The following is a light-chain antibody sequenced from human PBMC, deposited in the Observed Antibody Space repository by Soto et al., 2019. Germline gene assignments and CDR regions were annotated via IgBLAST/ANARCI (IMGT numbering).Light chain of an antibody. CDR1: QSVSSSY. J-gene: IGKJ3*01. Sequence: EIVFTQSAGTLSLSPGERATLSCRASQSVSSSYLAWYQQKPGQAPRLLIYGTSSRATGIPDRFSGSGSGTDFILTISRLEPEDFAVYYCQQYGSSPLFTFGPGT. V-gene: IGKV3-20*01. CDR2: GTS. CDR3: QQYGSSPLFT.